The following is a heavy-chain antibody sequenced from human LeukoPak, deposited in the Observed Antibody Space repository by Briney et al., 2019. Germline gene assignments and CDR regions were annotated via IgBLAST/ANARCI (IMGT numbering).Heavy chain of an antibody. CDR2: ISGSGGIT. Sequence: PGGSLRLSCAASGFTFSSYAMSWVRQAPGKGLEWVSAISGSGGITHYADSVKGRFTISRDNSKNTLYVRMNSLRAEDTAVYYCAKDGYYYDSSGSPTYFFDYWGQGTLVTVSS. D-gene: IGHD3-22*01. CDR3: AKDGYYYDSSGSPTYFFDY. CDR1: GFTFSSYA. J-gene: IGHJ4*02. V-gene: IGHV3-23*01.